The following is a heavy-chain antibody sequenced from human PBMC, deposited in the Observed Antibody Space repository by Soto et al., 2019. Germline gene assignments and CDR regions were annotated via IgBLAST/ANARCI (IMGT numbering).Heavy chain of an antibody. J-gene: IGHJ4*02. CDR2: IYYSGST. D-gene: IGHD4-17*01. V-gene: IGHV4-61*01. CDR3: ARVGGDYGDYGYHY. CDR1: GCSVSSGSYY. Sequence: PEETLSLTCTVSGCSVSSGSYYWSWIRQPPGKGLEWIGYIYYSGSTNYNPSLKSRVTISVDTSKNQFSLKLSSVTAADTAVYYCARVGGDYGDYGYHYWGQGTLVTVSS.